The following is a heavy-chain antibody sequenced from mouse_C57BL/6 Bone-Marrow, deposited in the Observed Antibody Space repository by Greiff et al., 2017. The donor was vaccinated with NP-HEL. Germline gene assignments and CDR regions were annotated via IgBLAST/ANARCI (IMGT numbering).Heavy chain of an antibody. J-gene: IGHJ4*01. CDR1: GYTFTSYW. V-gene: IGHV1-59*01. Sequence: VQLQQPGAELVRPGTSVKLSCKASGYTFTSYWMHWVKQRPGQGLEWIGVIDPSDSYTNYNQKFKGKATLTVDTSSSTAYMQLSSLTSEDSAVYYCAAAYYIDAMDYWGQGTSVTVSS. CDR2: IDPSDSYT. D-gene: IGHD2-12*01. CDR3: AAAYYIDAMDY.